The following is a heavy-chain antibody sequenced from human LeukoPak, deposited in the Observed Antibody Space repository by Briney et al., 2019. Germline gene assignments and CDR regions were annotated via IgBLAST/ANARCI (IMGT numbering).Heavy chain of an antibody. CDR2: ISKDESNT. J-gene: IGHJ4*02. V-gene: IGHV3-30*03. D-gene: IGHD5-12*01. Sequence: GGSLRLSCAASGFSYSTFGMHWVRQTPGKGLEWVSHISKDESNTYYADSVKGRFTISRDSSKNTLFLQMNSLRVEDTAVYYCARGRLNYWGQGTLVTVSS. CDR1: GFSYSTFG. CDR3: ARGRLNY.